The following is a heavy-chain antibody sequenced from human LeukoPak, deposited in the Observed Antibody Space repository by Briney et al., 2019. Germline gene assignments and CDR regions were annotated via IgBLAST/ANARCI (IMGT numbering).Heavy chain of an antibody. CDR2: INTDGSST. V-gene: IGHV3-74*01. D-gene: IGHD1-26*01. Sequence: GGSLRLSCAASGFTFSSFSMLWVRQAPGKGLVWVSHINTDGSSTNYADSVKGRFTISRDNSKNTLYLQMNSLRAEDTAVYYCARDPFGLSGSYYPPYYGMDVWGQGTTVTVSS. CDR1: GFTFSSFS. J-gene: IGHJ6*02. CDR3: ARDPFGLSGSYYPPYYGMDV.